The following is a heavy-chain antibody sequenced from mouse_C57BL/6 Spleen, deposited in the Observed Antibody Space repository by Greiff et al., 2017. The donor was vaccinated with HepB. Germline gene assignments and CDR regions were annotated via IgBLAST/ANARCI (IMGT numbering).Heavy chain of an antibody. Sequence: VKLVESGPGLVAPSQSLSITCTVSGFSFTSYAISWVRQPPGKGLEWLGVIWTGGGTNYNSALKSRLSISKDNSTSQVFLKMNSLQTDDTARYYCASLTGTGYFDVWGTGTTVTVSS. CDR1: GFSFTSYA. D-gene: IGHD4-1*01. V-gene: IGHV2-9-1*01. CDR2: IWTGGGT. CDR3: ASLTGTGYFDV. J-gene: IGHJ1*03.